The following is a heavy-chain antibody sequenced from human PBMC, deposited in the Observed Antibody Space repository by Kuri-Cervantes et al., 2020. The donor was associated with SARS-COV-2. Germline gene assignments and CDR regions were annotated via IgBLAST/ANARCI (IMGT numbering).Heavy chain of an antibody. CDR3: AKDAQPQIVLRFLEWLFRSPFDP. Sequence: GESLKISCAASGFTFSSYSMNWVRQAPGKGLEWVSYISSSSSTIYYADSVKGRFTISRDNSKNTLYLQMNSLRAEDTAVYYCAKDAQPQIVLRFLEWLFRSPFDPWGQGTLVTVSS. D-gene: IGHD3-3*01. J-gene: IGHJ5*02. CDR2: ISSSSSTI. CDR1: GFTFSSYS. V-gene: IGHV3-48*01.